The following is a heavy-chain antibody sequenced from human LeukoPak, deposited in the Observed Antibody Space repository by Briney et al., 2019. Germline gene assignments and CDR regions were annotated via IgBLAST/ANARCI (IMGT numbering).Heavy chain of an antibody. J-gene: IGHJ4*02. Sequence: PSATLSLTCTVSGGSISSYYWSWIRQPPGKGLEWIGYIYYSGSTNYNPSLKSRVTISVDTSKNQFSLKLSSVTAADTAVYYCARLYDFWSGYYFDYWGQGTLVTVSS. CDR3: ARLYDFWSGYYFDY. CDR1: GGSISSYY. D-gene: IGHD3-3*01. CDR2: IYYSGST. V-gene: IGHV4-59*01.